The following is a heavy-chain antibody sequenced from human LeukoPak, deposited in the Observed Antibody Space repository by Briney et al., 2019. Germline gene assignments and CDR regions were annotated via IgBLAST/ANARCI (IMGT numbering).Heavy chain of an antibody. CDR1: GFTFSSYA. V-gene: IGHV3-23*01. Sequence: SGGSLRLSCAASGFTFSSYAMNWVRQAPEKGLEWVSGISGSGGSTFYADSVKGRFTISRDNSKNTLYRQMNSLRAEDTAVYYCAKDFWSGYHSGYFDYWGQGTLVTVSS. J-gene: IGHJ4*02. CDR3: AKDFWSGYHSGYFDY. CDR2: ISGSGGST. D-gene: IGHD3-3*01.